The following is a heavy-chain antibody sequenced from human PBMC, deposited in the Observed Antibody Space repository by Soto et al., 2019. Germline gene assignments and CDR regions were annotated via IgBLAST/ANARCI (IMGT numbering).Heavy chain of an antibody. J-gene: IGHJ5*02. V-gene: IGHV1-18*01. CDR2: ISAYNGNT. CDR1: GYTFTNFG. CDR3: ARDAGSSSP. Sequence: GASVKVSCKASGYTFTNFGISWVRQAPGQGLEWMGWISAYNGNTNYAQKFQGRVTITRDTSASTAYMELSSLRSEDTAVYYCARDAGSSSPWGQGTLVTVSS. D-gene: IGHD6-13*01.